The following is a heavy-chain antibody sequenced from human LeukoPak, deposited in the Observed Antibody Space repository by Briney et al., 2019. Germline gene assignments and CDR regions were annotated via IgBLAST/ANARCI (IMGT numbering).Heavy chain of an antibody. CDR2: INHSGST. CDR3: ATRGRRDAFDV. J-gene: IGHJ3*01. V-gene: IGHV4-34*01. CDR1: GGSFSGYY. Sequence: SETLSLTCAVYGGSFSGYYWSWIRQPPGRGLEWIGEINHSGSTNYNPSLKSRVTISVDTSKNQFSLKLSSVTAADTAVYYCATRGRRDAFDVWGQGTMVTVSS.